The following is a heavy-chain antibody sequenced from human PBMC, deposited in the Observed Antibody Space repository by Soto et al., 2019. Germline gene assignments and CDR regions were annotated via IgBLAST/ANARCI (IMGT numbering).Heavy chain of an antibody. CDR3: ARRVVPAAIYYYYYGMDV. D-gene: IGHD2-2*01. J-gene: IGHJ6*02. V-gene: IGHV4-38-2*01. CDR1: GYSISSGYY. CDR2: IYHSGST. Sequence: SETLSLTCAISGYSISSGYYWGWIRQPPGKGLEWIGSIYHSGSTYYNPSLKSRVTISVDTSKNQFSLKLSSVTAADTAVYYCARRVVPAAIYYYYYGMDVWGQGTTVTVSS.